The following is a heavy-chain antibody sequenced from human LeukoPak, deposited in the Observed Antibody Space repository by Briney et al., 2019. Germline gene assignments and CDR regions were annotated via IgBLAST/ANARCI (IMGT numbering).Heavy chain of an antibody. CDR3: PRGPDCYDV. CDR1: GGSISSGSCE. J-gene: IGHJ4*01. CDR2: VDTSGST. V-gene: IGHV4-61*02. D-gene: IGHD2-21*01. Sequence: PSETLSLTCTVAGGSISSGSCEWSWIRQPAGKGRGWIGRVDTSGSTNYNPALKTRVTVSVDRSKKQFSRKLSSVTAADTAGDHCPRGPDCYDVWGXGTLVTVSS.